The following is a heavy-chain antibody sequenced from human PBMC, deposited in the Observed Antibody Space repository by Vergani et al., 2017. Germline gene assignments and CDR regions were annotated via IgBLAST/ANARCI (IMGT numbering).Heavy chain of an antibody. D-gene: IGHD1-14*01. V-gene: IGHV3-33*01. J-gene: IGHJ5*02. CDR3: ARDLRLHYNRFDP. CDR2: TWYDGNNK. CDR1: GFTFNQYG. Sequence: QVQLVESGGGVVQPGRSLRLSCAASGFTFNQYGMHWVRQAPGKGLEWVAVTWYDGNNKQYADSVKGRFTISRDNSKSTMYLQMNSLRHEDTGVYYCARDLRLHYNRFDPWGQGTLVTVSS.